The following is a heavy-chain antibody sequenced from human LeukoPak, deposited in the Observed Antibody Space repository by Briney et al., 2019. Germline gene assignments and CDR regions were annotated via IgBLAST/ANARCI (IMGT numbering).Heavy chain of an antibody. CDR3: ARASLRFLEFDY. CDR1: GYTFTGYY. J-gene: IGHJ4*02. V-gene: IGHV1-46*01. D-gene: IGHD3-3*01. Sequence: GASVKVSCKASGYTFTGYYMHWVRQAPGQGLEWMGIINPSGGSTSYAQKFQGRVTMTRDMSTSTVYMELSSLRSEDTAVYYCARASLRFLEFDYWGQGTLVTVSS. CDR2: INPSGGST.